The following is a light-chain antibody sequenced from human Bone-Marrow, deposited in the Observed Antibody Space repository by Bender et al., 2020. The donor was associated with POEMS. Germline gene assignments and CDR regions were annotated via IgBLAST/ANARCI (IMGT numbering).Light chain of an antibody. CDR3: SSYSSSTTMWL. CDR1: SSDVGSYNR. V-gene: IGLV2-18*02. J-gene: IGLJ3*02. CDR2: EVS. Sequence: QSALTQPPSVSGSPGQSVTISCTGTSSDVGSYNRVSWYQQPPGTAPKLMIYEVSNRPSGVSNRFSGSKSGNTASLTISGLQAEDEADYYCSSYSSSTTMWLFGGGTKLTVL.